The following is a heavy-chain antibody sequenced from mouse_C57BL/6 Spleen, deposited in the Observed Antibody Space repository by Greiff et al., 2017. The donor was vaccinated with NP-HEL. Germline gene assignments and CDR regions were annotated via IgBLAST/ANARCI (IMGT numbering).Heavy chain of an antibody. J-gene: IGHJ3*01. CDR2: INPNNGGT. CDR3: ARGLHYYYGSSLFAY. CDR1: GYTFTDYN. D-gene: IGHD1-1*01. V-gene: IGHV1-18*01. Sequence: VQLQQSGPELVKPGASVKIPCKASGYTFTDYNMDWVKQSHGKSLEWIGDINPNNGGTIYNQKFKGKATLTVDKSSSTAYMELRSLTSEDTAVYYCARGLHYYYGSSLFAYWGQGTLVTVSA.